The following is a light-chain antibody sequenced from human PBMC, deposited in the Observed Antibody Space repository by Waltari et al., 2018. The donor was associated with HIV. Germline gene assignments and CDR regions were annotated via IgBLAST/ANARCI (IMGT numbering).Light chain of an antibody. CDR3: QVWDTTTV. Sequence: SYELTQPLSVSVALRQTARITCGGKNIGYKSVHWYQQKTGQAPVLVIYNDKYRPSGIPERFSGSKSGNTATLTITGAQAGDEADYFCQVWDTTTVFGGGTNLTVL. J-gene: IGLJ2*01. CDR1: NIGYKS. CDR2: NDK. V-gene: IGLV3-9*02.